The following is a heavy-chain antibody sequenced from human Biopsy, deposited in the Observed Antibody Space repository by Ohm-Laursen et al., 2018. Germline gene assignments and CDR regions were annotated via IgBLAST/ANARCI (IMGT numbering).Heavy chain of an antibody. CDR2: INQSGRT. CDR1: GKTFSDYY. J-gene: IGHJ4*02. CDR3: GNEVHGRDY. V-gene: IGHV4-34*08. Sequence: SETLSLTCEVYGKTFSDYYWSWIRQPPGKGLEWIGQINQSGRTNYNPSLKSRVNISADKSNNQFSLKLTSVTSADMAVYFCGNEVHGRDYWGLGALVTVSS. D-gene: IGHD2-15*01.